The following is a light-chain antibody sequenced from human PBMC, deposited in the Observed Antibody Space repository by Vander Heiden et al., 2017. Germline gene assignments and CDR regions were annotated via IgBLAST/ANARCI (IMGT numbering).Light chain of an antibody. V-gene: IGLV2-14*03. CDR1: SSDIGGYNY. CDR2: DVT. Sequence: QSALTQPASVSGSPGQSSTISCTGTSSDIGGYNYVSWYEQHPGKVPKLIIYDVTNRPSGVSNRFSGSKSGNTASLTISGLQAEDEAVYYCSSYTSSSALKVIFGGGTKLTVL. CDR3: SSYTSSSALKVI. J-gene: IGLJ2*01.